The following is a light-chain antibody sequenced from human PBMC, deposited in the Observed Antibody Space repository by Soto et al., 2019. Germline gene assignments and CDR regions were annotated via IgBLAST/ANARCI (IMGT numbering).Light chain of an antibody. CDR1: QSIITY. CDR3: QESYRTPLT. CDR2: AAS. V-gene: IGKV1-39*01. Sequence: DIQLTQSPSSLSASVGDRITITCRTSQSIITYLNWYQQKPGKAPKLLIYAASSLQSGVPSRFSGSGSGTDFTLTISSLQPEDFATYYCQESYRTPLTFGGGTKVDIK. J-gene: IGKJ4*01.